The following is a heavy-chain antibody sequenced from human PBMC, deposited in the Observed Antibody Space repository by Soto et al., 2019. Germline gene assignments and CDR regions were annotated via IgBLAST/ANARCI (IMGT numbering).Heavy chain of an antibody. Sequence: SETLSLTCAVYGGSFSGYYWSWIRQPPGKGLEWIGEINRSGSTNYNPSLKSRVTISVDTSKNQFSLKLTSVTAADTAVYYCARQVYYYDSSGYLNWFDPWGQGTLVT. CDR1: GGSFSGYY. CDR2: INRSGST. V-gene: IGHV4-34*01. D-gene: IGHD3-22*01. CDR3: ARQVYYYDSSGYLNWFDP. J-gene: IGHJ5*02.